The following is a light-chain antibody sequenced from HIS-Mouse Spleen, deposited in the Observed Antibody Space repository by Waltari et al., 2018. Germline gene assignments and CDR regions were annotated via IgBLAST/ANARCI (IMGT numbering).Light chain of an antibody. V-gene: IGLV2-11*01. Sequence: QSALTQPRSVSGSPGQSVTISCTGTSSAVGGYHYVPWSQQHPGKAPKLMIYDVSKRPSGVPDRFSGSKSGNTASLTISGLQAEDEADYYCCSYAGSYTFEVVFGGGTKLTVL. CDR3: CSYAGSYTFEVV. J-gene: IGLJ2*01. CDR1: SSAVGGYHY. CDR2: DVS.